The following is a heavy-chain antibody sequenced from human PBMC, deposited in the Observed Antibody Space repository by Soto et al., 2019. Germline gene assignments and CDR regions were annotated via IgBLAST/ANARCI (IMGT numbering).Heavy chain of an antibody. CDR1: GGTFSSYA. CDR2: IIPIFGTA. V-gene: IGHV1-69*12. CDR3: ARDKESGSSLVHVYGMDV. D-gene: IGHD3-10*01. J-gene: IGHJ6*02. Sequence: QVQLVQSGAEVKKPGSSVKVSCKASGGTFSSYAISWVRQAPGQGLEWMGGIIPIFGTANYAQKFQGRVTITAAESTTTAYMERGSRRYEDTAVYSCARDKESGSSLVHVYGMDVWGQGTTVTVSS.